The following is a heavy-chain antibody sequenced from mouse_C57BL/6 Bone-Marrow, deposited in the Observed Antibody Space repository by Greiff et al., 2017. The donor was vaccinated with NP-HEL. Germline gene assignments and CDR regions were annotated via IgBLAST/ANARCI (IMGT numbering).Heavy chain of an antibody. CDR1: GFTFSDYG. CDR2: ISSGSSTI. J-gene: IGHJ3*01. D-gene: IGHD2-2*01. V-gene: IGHV5-17*01. CDR3: ARTTMVTRFAY. Sequence: EVKLMESGGGLVKPGGSLKLSCAASGFTFSDYGMHWVRQAPEKGLEWVAYISSGSSTIYYADTVKGRFTISRDNAKNTLFLQMTSLRSEDTAMYYCARTTMVTRFAYWGQGTLVTVSA.